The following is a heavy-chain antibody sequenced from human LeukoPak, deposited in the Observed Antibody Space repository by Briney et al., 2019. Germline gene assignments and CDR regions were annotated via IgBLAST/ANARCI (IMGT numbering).Heavy chain of an antibody. CDR1: GFTFSSYA. J-gene: IGHJ4*02. CDR2: ISGSGGST. CDR3: AKMSCSGGSCHLFDY. V-gene: IGHV3-23*01. Sequence: GGALRLSFAASGFTFSSYAMSGVGQAPAREREWVSAISGSGGSTYYADSVEGRFTSSRDNSKNKLYLQMNSLRAEDTAVYYCAKMSCSGGSCHLFDYWGQGTLVTVSS. D-gene: IGHD2-15*01.